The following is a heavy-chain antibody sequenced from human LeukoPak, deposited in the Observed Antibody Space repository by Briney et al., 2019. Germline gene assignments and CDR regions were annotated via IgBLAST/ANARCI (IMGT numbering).Heavy chain of an antibody. J-gene: IGHJ4*02. Sequence: GGSPRLSCAASGFTFSSYYMHWVRQAAGKGPVYVSRITSDGSSTNYADSVKGRFTISRDNAKNTLYLQMNSLRAEDTAVYYCASASSHRIAAGGDYWGQGTLVTVSS. V-gene: IGHV3-74*01. CDR1: GFTFSSYY. D-gene: IGHD6-13*01. CDR3: ASASSHRIAAGGDY. CDR2: ITSDGSST.